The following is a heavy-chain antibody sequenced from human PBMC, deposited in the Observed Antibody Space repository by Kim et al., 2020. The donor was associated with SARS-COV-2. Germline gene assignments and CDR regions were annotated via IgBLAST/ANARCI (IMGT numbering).Heavy chain of an antibody. J-gene: IGHJ3*02. CDR2: IYYSGST. D-gene: IGHD3-3*01. CDR1: GGSISSSSYY. V-gene: IGHV4-39*01. Sequence: SETLSLTCTVSGGSISSSSYYWDWIRQPLGKGLEWIGSIYYSGSTYYNPSLKSRVTISVDTSKNQFSLKLSSVTAADTAVYYCARSLGAGPSTIFGVVIIPDAFDIWGQGTMVTVSS. CDR3: ARSLGAGPSTIFGVVIIPDAFDI.